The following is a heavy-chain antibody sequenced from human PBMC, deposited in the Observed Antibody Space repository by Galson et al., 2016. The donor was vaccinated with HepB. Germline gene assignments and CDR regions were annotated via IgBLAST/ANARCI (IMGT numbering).Heavy chain of an antibody. V-gene: IGHV3-7*01. Sequence: SLRLSCAASGFIFRNYWMTWVRQAPGKGLEWVANINRDGSEEYYMHSVRGRFTISRDSAKNLVFLQMNSLRAEDTAVDHCARGMSRSYDFWGQGILVTVSS. D-gene: IGHD3-3*01. CDR1: GFIFRNYW. CDR3: ARGMSRSYDF. J-gene: IGHJ4*02. CDR2: INRDGSEE.